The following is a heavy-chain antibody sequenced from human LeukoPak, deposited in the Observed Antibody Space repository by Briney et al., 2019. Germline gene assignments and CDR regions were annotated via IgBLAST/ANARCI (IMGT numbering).Heavy chain of an antibody. D-gene: IGHD1-26*01. V-gene: IGHV1-46*01. CDR3: ARDNSVGDVAWWFDP. CDR2: INPTGSST. CDR1: GYSFTSHY. Sequence: GASVKVSCKASGYSFTSHYMHWVRQAPGHGLEWLGLINPTGSSTLYAQKFQGRVTMTRDMSTTTDYMELSSLRSDDTAVYYCARDNSVGDVAWWFDPWGQGTLVTVSS. J-gene: IGHJ5*02.